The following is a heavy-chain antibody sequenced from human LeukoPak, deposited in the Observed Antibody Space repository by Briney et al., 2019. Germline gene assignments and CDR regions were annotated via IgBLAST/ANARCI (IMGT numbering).Heavy chain of an antibody. CDR2: ISGSGAGT. D-gene: IGHD3-16*02. V-gene: IGHV3-23*01. J-gene: IGHJ4*02. CDR3: ARDAHDYVWGSYRAIDY. Sequence: PGGSLRLSCAASGFTFTNYAMSWVRRAPGKGLEWVSTISGSGAGTYYADSVKGRFTIARDNAKNSLYLQMNSLRDEDTAVYYCARDAHDYVWGSYRAIDYWGQGTLVTVSS. CDR1: GFTFTNYA.